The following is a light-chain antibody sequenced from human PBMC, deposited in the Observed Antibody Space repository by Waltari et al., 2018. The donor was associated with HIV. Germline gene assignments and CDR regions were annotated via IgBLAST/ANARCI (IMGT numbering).Light chain of an antibody. CDR2: GAS. Sequence: EIVMTQSPATLSVSPGERATLSCRASQSISSDLAWYQQKPGQAPRLLIYGASTRAPGIPVKFTGSGSGTEFTLTIRSLQSEDFAIYYCQQRSDWLLTFGGGTKVEIK. J-gene: IGKJ4*01. V-gene: IGKV3-15*01. CDR1: QSISSD. CDR3: QQRSDWLLT.